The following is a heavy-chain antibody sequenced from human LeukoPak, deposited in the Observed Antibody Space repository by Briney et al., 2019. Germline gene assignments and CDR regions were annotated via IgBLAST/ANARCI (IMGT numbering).Heavy chain of an antibody. Sequence: SETLSLTCTVSGGSISSSSYYGGWIRQPPGKGLEWIGSIYYSGSTYYNPSLKSRVTISVDTSKNQFSLKLSSVTAADTAVYYCARTLYCGGDCYLFDYWGQGTLVTVSS. CDR3: ARTLYCGGDCYLFDY. CDR2: IYYSGST. D-gene: IGHD2-21*02. V-gene: IGHV4-39*01. CDR1: GGSISSSSYY. J-gene: IGHJ4*02.